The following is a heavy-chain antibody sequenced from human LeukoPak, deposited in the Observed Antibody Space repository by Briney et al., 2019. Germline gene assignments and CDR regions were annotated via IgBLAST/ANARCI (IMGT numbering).Heavy chain of an antibody. Sequence: PGGSLRLSCAASGFTFNTYTMNWVRQAPGKGLEWVSYISGSSGIIDYADSVRGRFTISRDNAKNSLYLQMNSLRAEDTAVYYCAKRRGYSYGEDYYYYYGMDVWGQGTTVTVSS. CDR2: ISGSSGII. D-gene: IGHD5-18*01. CDR3: AKRRGYSYGEDYYYYYGMDV. V-gene: IGHV3-48*01. CDR1: GFTFNTYT. J-gene: IGHJ6*02.